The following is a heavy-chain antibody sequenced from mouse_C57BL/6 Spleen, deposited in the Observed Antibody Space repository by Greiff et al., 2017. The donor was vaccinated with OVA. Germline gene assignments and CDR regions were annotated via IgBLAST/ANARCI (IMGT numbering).Heavy chain of an antibody. V-gene: IGHV1-15*01. CDR1: GYTFTDYE. J-gene: IGHJ4*01. CDR2: IDPETGGT. CDR3: TNRQLRLRYYAMDY. Sequence: VQLQESGAELVRPGASVTLSCKASGYTFTDYEMHWVKQTPVHGLEWIGAIDPETGGTAYNQKFKGKAILTADKSSSTAYMELRSLTSEDSAVYYCTNRQLRLRYYAMDYWGQGTSVTVSS. D-gene: IGHD3-2*02.